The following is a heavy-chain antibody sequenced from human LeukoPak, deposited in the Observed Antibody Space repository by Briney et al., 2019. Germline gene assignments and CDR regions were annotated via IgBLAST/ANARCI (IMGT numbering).Heavy chain of an antibody. CDR1: GYTFTSFD. D-gene: IGHD3-3*01. V-gene: IGHV1-18*01. J-gene: IGHJ4*02. Sequence: ASVKVSCKASGYTFTSFDFNWVRQATGQGLEWMGWISAHTGKSDYAQKFQNRVTMTADTATSTAYMELRSLGSDDTAVYYCARDGKGRFDFRENDYWGQGTLVTVSS. CDR3: ARDGKGRFDFRENDY. CDR2: ISAHTGKS.